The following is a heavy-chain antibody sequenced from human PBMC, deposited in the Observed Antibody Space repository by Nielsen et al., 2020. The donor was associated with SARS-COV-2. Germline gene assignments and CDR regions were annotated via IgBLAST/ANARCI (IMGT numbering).Heavy chain of an antibody. V-gene: IGHV1-18*01. CDR3: ARDKSPYDFWSGYLGFDP. Sequence: ASVKVSCKASGYTFTSYGISWVRQAPGQGLEWMGWISAYNGNTNYAQKLQGRVTMTTDTSTSTAYMELRSLRAEDTALYHCARDKSPYDFWSGYLGFDPWGQGTLVTVSS. CDR1: GYTFTSYG. CDR2: ISAYNGNT. D-gene: IGHD3-3*01. J-gene: IGHJ5*02.